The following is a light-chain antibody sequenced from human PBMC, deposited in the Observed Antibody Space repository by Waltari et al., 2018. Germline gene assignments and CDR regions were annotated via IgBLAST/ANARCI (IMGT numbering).Light chain of an antibody. J-gene: IGLJ2*01. CDR1: KLGDKY. CDR3: QAWDSSTAV. CDR2: QDS. V-gene: IGLV3-1*01. Sequence: SYDLTQPPSVSVSPGQTASITCSGDKLGDKYACWFQQKPGQSPVLVIYQDSKRPSGVPERFSGSNAGNTATLTISGTQAMDEADYYCQAWDSSTAVFSGGTKLTVL.